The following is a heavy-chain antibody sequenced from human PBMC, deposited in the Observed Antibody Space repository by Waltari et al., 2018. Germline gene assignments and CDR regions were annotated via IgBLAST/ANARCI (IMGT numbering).Heavy chain of an antibody. J-gene: IGHJ4*02. Sequence: QVQLQESGPGLVTPSETLSLTCTVSGGSISSYYWSWIRQPPGKGLEWIGYIYYSGSTNYNPSLKSRVTISVDTSKNQFSLKLSSVTAADTAVYYCARAGYGDYIDYWGQGTLVTVSS. V-gene: IGHV4-59*01. CDR1: GGSISSYY. CDR3: ARAGYGDYIDY. D-gene: IGHD4-17*01. CDR2: IYYSGST.